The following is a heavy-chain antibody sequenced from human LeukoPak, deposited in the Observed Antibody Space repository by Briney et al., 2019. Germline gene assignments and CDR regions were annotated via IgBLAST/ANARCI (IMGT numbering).Heavy chain of an antibody. CDR1: GFSFSSNW. V-gene: IGHV3-7*01. J-gene: IGHJ5*02. D-gene: IGHD2-15*01. Sequence: GGSLRLSCAAPGFSFSSNWMGWVRQAPGKGLEWVAHIKRDGSQKYYLDSVKGRFTISRDNAKNSLYLQMNSLRVEDTAVYYCARLGMEVGGPNWFDPWGQGTLVTVSS. CDR2: IKRDGSQK. CDR3: ARLGMEVGGPNWFDP.